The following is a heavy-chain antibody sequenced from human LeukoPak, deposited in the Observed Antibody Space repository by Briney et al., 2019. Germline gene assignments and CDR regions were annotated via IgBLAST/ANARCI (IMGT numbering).Heavy chain of an antibody. V-gene: IGHV6-1*01. J-gene: IGHJ4*02. CDR3: ARGSSRIYYYDSSGYSHAFDY. CDR1: GDSVSSSSAA. CDR2: TYYRSKWYT. Sequence: SQTLSLTCAISGDSVSSSSAAWNWVRQSPSRGLEWLGRTYYRSKWYTDYAESVKSRITINPDTSKNQFSLQVNSVTPEDTAVYYCARGSSRIYYYDSSGYSHAFDYWGQGILVTVSS. D-gene: IGHD3-22*01.